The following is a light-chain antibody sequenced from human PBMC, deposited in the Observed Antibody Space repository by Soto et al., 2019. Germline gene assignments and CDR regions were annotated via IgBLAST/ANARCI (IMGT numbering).Light chain of an antibody. V-gene: IGKV3-11*01. J-gene: IGKJ2*02. CDR3: QQRCNWPPWCT. Sequence: EIVLTQSPATLSLSPGERATLSCRASQSVSSYLAWYQQKPGQAPRLLIYDASNRATGIPARFSGSGSGTDFTLTISCLEPEDFAVYYSQQRCNWPPWCTFGQGTKLEIK. CDR1: QSVSSY. CDR2: DAS.